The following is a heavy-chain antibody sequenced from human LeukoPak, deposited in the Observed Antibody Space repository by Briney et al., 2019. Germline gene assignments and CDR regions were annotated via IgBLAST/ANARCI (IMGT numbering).Heavy chain of an antibody. CDR1: GGSISSGGYY. Sequence: SETLSLTCTVSGGSISSGGYYWNWIRQHPGKGLEWIGYIHYTGSTYYNPSLKSRVTISIDTSKNQFSLKLNSVTAADTAVYYCARDPRYCSGGSCYPTFDYWGQGTLVTVSS. V-gene: IGHV4-31*03. J-gene: IGHJ4*02. CDR2: IHYTGST. CDR3: ARDPRYCSGGSCYPTFDY. D-gene: IGHD2-15*01.